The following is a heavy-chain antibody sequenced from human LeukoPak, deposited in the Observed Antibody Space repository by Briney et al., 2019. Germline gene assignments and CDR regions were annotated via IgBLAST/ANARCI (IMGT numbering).Heavy chain of an antibody. J-gene: IGHJ4*02. CDR2: IYPRGST. D-gene: IGHD7-27*01. Sequence: SETLSLTCTVSGGSLSNYFWSWIRQPPGKGLEWIGYIYPRGSTYYNPSLKSRVILSLDKSANQFSLNLSSVTAADTAVYYCARFSPRAMGNYLDFWGQGTLVTVSS. V-gene: IGHV4-4*09. CDR1: GGSLSNYF. CDR3: ARFSPRAMGNYLDF.